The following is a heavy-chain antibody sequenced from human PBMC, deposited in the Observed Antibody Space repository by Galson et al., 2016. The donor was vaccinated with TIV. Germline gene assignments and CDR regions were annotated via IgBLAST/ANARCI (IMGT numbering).Heavy chain of an antibody. D-gene: IGHD2-21*02. V-gene: IGHV1-69*10. CDR3: ATTVPCGGDCSFFDY. CDR2: IIPIHGVS. Sequence: SVKVSCKASGDTFRTYTISWVRQAPGQGLEWMGGIIPIHGVSNHAQKFQGRVTITADEPTSTVSMALSSLRSEDTAVYYCATTVPCGGDCSFFDYWGQGTLVTVSS. J-gene: IGHJ4*02. CDR1: GDTFRTYT.